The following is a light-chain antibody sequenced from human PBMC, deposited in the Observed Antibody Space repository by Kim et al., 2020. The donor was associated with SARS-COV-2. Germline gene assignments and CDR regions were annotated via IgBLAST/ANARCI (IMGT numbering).Light chain of an antibody. CDR1: SGQSNYA. Sequence: QSVLTQSPSASASLGASAKLTCTLSSGQSNYAIAWYQQQPQKGPRYLMKVTSDGSHKKGDGIPDRFSGSSSGSERYLTISSLQSEDEADYYCQTWGTGIHVIFGGGTQLTVL. V-gene: IGLV4-69*01. CDR2: VTSDGSH. CDR3: QTWGTGIHVI. J-gene: IGLJ2*01.